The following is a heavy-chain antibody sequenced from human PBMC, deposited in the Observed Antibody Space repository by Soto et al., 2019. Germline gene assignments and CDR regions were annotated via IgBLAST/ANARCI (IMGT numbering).Heavy chain of an antibody. D-gene: IGHD3-10*01. CDR2: IKRDGSEK. J-gene: IGHJ6*03. Sequence: GGSLRLSCAASGFTFSSYWMSWVRQAPGKGLEWVANIKRDGSEKYYVDSVKGRFTISRDNAKYSLYLQMNSLRAEDTAVYYCARVIIGPPYYYYYMDVWGKGTTVTVSS. V-gene: IGHV3-7*01. CDR3: ARVIIGPPYYYYYMDV. CDR1: GFTFSSYW.